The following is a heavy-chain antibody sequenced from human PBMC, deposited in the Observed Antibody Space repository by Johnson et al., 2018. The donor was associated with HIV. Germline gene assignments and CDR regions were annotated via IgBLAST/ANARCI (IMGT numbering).Heavy chain of an antibody. CDR1: GFTFSSYG. CDR2: IRYDVNNK. V-gene: IGHV3-30*02. CDR3: ARDPQPRSPEGAFDI. D-gene: IGHD1-14*01. Sequence: QVQLVESGGGVVQPGGSLRLSCAASGFTFSSYGMHWVRQTPGKGLEWVAFIRYDVNNKYYADSVKGRFTISRDNSKNTLYLQMNSLRAEDTAVYYCARDPQPRSPEGAFDIWGQGTMVTVSS. J-gene: IGHJ3*02.